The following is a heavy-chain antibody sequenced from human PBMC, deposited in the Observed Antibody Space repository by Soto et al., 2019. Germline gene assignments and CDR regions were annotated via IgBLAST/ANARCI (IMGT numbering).Heavy chain of an antibody. D-gene: IGHD1-26*01. CDR1: GFTVSNNY. V-gene: IGHV3-53*01. Sequence: EVQLVASGGGLIQPGGSLRLSCAASGFTVSNNYMSWVRQAPGKGLEWVSVIYSDGSTYYADSVKGRFTISRDNSKNTLYLQMNNLRAEDTALYYCASDGSGTFSPFDPWGQGTLVTVSA. CDR2: IYSDGST. J-gene: IGHJ5*02. CDR3: ASDGSGTFSPFDP.